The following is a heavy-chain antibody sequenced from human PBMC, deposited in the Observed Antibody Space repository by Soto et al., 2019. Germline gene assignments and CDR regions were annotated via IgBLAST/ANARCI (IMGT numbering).Heavy chain of an antibody. CDR1: GFTFSTYA. J-gene: IGHJ4*02. V-gene: IGHV3-23*01. CDR2: ISAGGGTT. D-gene: IGHD3-16*01. CDR3: AKSRWSYAYYFDS. Sequence: GGSLRLSCAASGFTFSTYAMSWVRRAPGKGLEWVSVISAGGGTTVYADSVRGRFTLSRDNSKNMLYLQMNSLRAEDTAVYYCAKSRWSYAYYFDSWGQGTLVTVSS.